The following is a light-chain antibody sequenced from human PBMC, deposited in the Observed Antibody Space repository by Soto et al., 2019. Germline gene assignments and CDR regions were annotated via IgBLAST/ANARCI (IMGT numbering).Light chain of an antibody. V-gene: IGLV1-40*01. Sequence: QSVLTQPPSVSGAPGQRVTISCTGSSSNIGAGYDVHWYQQLPGTAPKLLMFATINRPSGVPDRFSGSKSDTSASLPITGLQAEDEADYYCQSYDTSLSSYVFGSGTKVTVL. CDR3: QSYDTSLSSYV. J-gene: IGLJ1*01. CDR1: SSNIGAGYD. CDR2: ATI.